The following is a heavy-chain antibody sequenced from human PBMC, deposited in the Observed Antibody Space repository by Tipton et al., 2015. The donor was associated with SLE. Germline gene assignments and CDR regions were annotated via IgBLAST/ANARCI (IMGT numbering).Heavy chain of an antibody. V-gene: IGHV4-38-2*01. CDR1: GYSISSGYY. J-gene: IGHJ5*02. CDR3: AREPYYYHSSGYYVSWFDP. CDR2: IYHSGST. D-gene: IGHD3-22*01. Sequence: TLSLTCAVSGYSISSGYYWGWIRQPPGKGLVWIGGIYHSGSTYYNPSLKSRVTISVDTSTNQFSLKLSSVTAADTAVYYCAREPYYYHSSGYYVSWFDPWGQGTLVTVSS.